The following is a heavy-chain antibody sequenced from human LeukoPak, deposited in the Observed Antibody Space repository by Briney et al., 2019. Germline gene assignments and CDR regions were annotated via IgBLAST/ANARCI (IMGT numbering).Heavy chain of an antibody. J-gene: IGHJ5*02. CDR3: ASTAYDSSGYFP. CDR2: IYTSGST. V-gene: IGHV4-61*02. CDR1: GGSISSGSYY. D-gene: IGHD3-22*01. Sequence: PSQTLSLTCTVSGGSISSGSYYWSWLRQPAGKGLEWIGRIYTSGSTNYNPSLKSRVTISVDTSKNQFSLKLSSVTAADTAVYYCASTAYDSSGYFPWGQGTLVTVSS.